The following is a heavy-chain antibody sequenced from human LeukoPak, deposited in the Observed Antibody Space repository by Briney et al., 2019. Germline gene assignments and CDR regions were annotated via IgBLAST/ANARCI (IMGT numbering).Heavy chain of an antibody. J-gene: IGHJ4*02. D-gene: IGHD3-10*01. Sequence: ASVKVSCKASGYTFTGYYMHWVRQASGQGLEWMGRINPNSGGTNYAQKFQGRVTMTRDTSISTAYMELSRLRSDDTAVYYCARDLSGSGSYYGYWGQGTLVTVSS. CDR1: GYTFTGYY. CDR3: ARDLSGSGSYYGY. CDR2: INPNSGGT. V-gene: IGHV1-2*06.